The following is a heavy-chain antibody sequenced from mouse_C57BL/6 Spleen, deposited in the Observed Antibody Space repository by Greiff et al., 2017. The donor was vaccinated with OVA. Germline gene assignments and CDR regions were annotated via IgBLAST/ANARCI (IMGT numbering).Heavy chain of an antibody. D-gene: IGHD3-2*02. Sequence: QVQLQQSGAELMKPGASVKLSCKATGYTFTGYWIEWVKQRPGHGLEWIGEILPGSGSTNYNEKFKGTATFTADTSSITAYMQLSSLTTEDSAIYYCARPAQATLYYYAMDYWGQGTSVTVSS. V-gene: IGHV1-9*01. CDR3: ARPAQATLYYYAMDY. CDR2: ILPGSGST. CDR1: GYTFTGYW. J-gene: IGHJ4*01.